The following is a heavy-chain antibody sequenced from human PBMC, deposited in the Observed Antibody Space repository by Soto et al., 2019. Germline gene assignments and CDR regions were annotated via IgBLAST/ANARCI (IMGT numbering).Heavy chain of an antibody. D-gene: IGHD3-3*01. CDR3: ARKSTIFGAPIYYYGMDV. J-gene: IGHJ6*02. CDR2: IIPIFGTA. V-gene: IGHV1-69*13. Sequence: SVKVSCKASGGTFSGYAISWVRQAPGQGLEWMGGIIPIFGTANYAQKFQGRVTITADESTSTAYMELSSLRSEDTAVYYFARKSTIFGAPIYYYGMDVWGQGTTVTVSS. CDR1: GGTFSGYA.